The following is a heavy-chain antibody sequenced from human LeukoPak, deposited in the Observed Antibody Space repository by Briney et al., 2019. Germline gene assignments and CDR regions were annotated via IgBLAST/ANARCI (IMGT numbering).Heavy chain of an antibody. V-gene: IGHV3-53*01. D-gene: IGHD5-18*01. CDR2: IYSGGST. Sequence: GGSLRLSCAASGFTFSSNYMSWVRQAPGKGLEGVSVIYSGGSTYYADSVKGRFTISRDNSKNTLYLQMNSLRAEDTAIYYCAKGLKTAVGPYKGYHYYMDVWGKGTTVTVSS. CDR1: GFTFSSNY. J-gene: IGHJ6*03. CDR3: AKGLKTAVGPYKGYHYYMDV.